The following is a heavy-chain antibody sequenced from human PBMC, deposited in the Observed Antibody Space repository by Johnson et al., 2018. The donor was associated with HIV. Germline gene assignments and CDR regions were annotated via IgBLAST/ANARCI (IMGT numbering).Heavy chain of an antibody. V-gene: IGHV3-43D*03. J-gene: IGHJ3*02. CDR3: AKIKSWELLGAFDI. CDR1: GFTFDDYA. Sequence: VQLVESGGGVVQPGRSLRLSCAASGFTFDDYAMHWVRQAPGKGLEWVSLISWDGGSTYYADSVQGRFTISRDNSKNSLYLQMNSLRAEDTAVYYCAKIKSWELLGAFDIWGQGTMVTVSS. CDR2: ISWDGGST. D-gene: IGHD1-26*01.